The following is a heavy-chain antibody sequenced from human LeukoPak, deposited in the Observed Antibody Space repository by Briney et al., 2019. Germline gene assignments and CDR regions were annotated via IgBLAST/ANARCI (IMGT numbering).Heavy chain of an antibody. V-gene: IGHV4-39*01. J-gene: IGHJ4*02. CDR3: ARHVFRSSGYSDY. CDR1: GGSINSNSYY. Sequence: SETLSLTCTVSGGSINSNSYYWGWIRQPPGKGLEWIGGIYYSGSTYYNPSLKSRVTTSVDTSKNQFSLKLSSVTAADTAVYYCARHVFRSSGYSDYWGQGTLVTVSS. CDR2: IYYSGST. D-gene: IGHD3-22*01.